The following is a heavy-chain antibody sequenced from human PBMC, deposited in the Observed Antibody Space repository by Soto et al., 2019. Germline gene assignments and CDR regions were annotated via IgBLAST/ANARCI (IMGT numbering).Heavy chain of an antibody. CDR1: GGSISSGGYY. D-gene: IGHD5-18*01. CDR3: ARDGETAMARNNWFDP. CDR2: IYYSGST. Sequence: SETLSLTCTVSGGSISSGGYYWSWIRQHPGKGLEWIGYIYYSGSTYYNPSLKSRVTISVDTSKNQFSLKLSSVTAADTAVYYCARDGETAMARNNWFDPWGQGTLVTVSS. V-gene: IGHV4-31*03. J-gene: IGHJ5*02.